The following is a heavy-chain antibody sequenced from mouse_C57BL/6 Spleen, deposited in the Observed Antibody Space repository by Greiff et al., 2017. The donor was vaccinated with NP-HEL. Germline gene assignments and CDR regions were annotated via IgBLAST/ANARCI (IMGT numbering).Heavy chain of an antibody. V-gene: IGHV1-39*01. CDR2: IKPNNGTT. Sequence: EVKLMVSGPELVKPGASVKISCKASGYSFTDYNMNWVKQSDGKSLEWIGVIKPNNGTTSYNQKFKGKDTLTVNQSSSTAYMQLNRLTSKDSSVYYCARRGGHQRAGFAYWRRGSRVTVSA. J-gene: IGHJ3*01. CDR3: ARRGGHQRAGFAY. CDR1: GYSFTDYN.